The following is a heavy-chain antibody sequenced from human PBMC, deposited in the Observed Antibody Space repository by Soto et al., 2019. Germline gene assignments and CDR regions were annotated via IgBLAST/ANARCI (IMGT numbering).Heavy chain of an antibody. D-gene: IGHD7-27*01. Sequence: RQAPGQRLEWMGWINAGNGNTKYSQKFQGRVTITRDTSASTAYMELSSLRSEDTAVYYCASWELTGDLYGMDVWGQGTTVTVSS. J-gene: IGHJ6*02. CDR2: INAGNGNT. V-gene: IGHV1-3*01. CDR3: ASWELTGDLYGMDV.